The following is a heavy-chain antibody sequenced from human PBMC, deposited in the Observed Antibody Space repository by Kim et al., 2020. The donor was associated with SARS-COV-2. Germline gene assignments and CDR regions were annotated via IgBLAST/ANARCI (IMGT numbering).Heavy chain of an antibody. D-gene: IGHD3-22*01. CDR3: ARQDSSGYSRLFDY. J-gene: IGHJ4*02. Sequence: NPSLESRVTISGSTSKTTFSPKLSSVTAADPAVYYCARQDSSGYSRLFDYWGQGTLVTVSS. V-gene: IGHV4-39*01.